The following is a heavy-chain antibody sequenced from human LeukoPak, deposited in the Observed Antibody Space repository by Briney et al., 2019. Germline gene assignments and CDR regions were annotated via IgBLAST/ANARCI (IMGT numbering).Heavy chain of an antibody. CDR3: ARGCSSTSCYPSGYYYGMDV. CDR1: GYTFTSYA. CDR2: INTNTGNP. J-gene: IGHJ6*02. D-gene: IGHD2-2*01. Sequence: GASVKVSCKASGYTFTSYAMNWVRQAPGQGLEWMGRINTNTGNPTYAQGFTGRFVFSLDTSVSTAYLQISSLKAEDTAVYYCARGCSSTSCYPSGYYYGMDVWGQGTTVTVSS. V-gene: IGHV7-4-1*02.